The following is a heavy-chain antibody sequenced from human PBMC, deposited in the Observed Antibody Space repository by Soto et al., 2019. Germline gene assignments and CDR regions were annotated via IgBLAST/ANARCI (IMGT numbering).Heavy chain of an antibody. CDR1: GFTFSSYS. CDR3: ARDERMRGSLSLAPDPQYYYGMDV. V-gene: IGHV3-21*01. Sequence: EVQLVESGGGLVKPGGSLRLSCAASGFTFSSYSMNWVRQAPGKGLEWVSSISSSSSYIYYADSVKGRFTISRDNAKNSLYLQMNSLRAEDTAVYYCARDERMRGSLSLAPDPQYYYGMDVWGQGTTVTVSS. J-gene: IGHJ6*02. D-gene: IGHD3-10*01. CDR2: ISSSSSYI.